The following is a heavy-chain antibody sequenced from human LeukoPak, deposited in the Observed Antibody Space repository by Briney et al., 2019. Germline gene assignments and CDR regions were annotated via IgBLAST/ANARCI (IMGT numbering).Heavy chain of an antibody. CDR3: AKNGGSWTFAS. CDR1: GDSISSYY. J-gene: IGHJ4*02. CDR2: IDYSGST. Sequence: SETLSLTCTVSGDSISSYYWSWIRQPPGKGLEWMGYIDYSGSTHHNPSHKSRVTMSADTSKNQFFLKLNSVTAADPAVYYCAKNGGSWTFASWGQGTLVTVSS. D-gene: IGHD6-13*01. V-gene: IGHV4-59*08.